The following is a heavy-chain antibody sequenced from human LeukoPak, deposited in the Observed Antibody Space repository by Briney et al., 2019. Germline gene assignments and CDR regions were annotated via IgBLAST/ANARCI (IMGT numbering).Heavy chain of an antibody. D-gene: IGHD3-16*01. V-gene: IGHV3-74*01. CDR3: ATGGAQYYDY. CDR1: GLIFSNYW. J-gene: IGHJ4*02. CDR2: ITSDGSNT. Sequence: PGGSLRLSCAASGLIFSNYWMHWVSHAAGKGMVRVSRITSDGSNTIYADSVKGRFTISRDNAKNTVVLQMNSVSAEDTAVYYCATGGAQYYDYWGQGTVVTVSS.